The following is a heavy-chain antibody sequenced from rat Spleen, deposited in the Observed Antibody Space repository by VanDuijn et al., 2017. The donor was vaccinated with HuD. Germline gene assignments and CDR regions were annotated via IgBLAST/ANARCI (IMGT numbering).Heavy chain of an antibody. CDR1: GYSITSGYG. CDR2: INSAGST. D-gene: IGHD1-1*01. V-gene: IGHV3-3*01. Sequence: EVQLQESGPGLVKPSQSLSLTCSVTGYSITSGYGWNWIRKSPGNKLEWMGYINSAGSTNYNPPLKSQISITRDTSKNQFFLQLTSVTTEDTATYYCARRGLQSYYFDYWGQGVMVTVSS. CDR3: ARRGLQSYYFDY. J-gene: IGHJ2*01.